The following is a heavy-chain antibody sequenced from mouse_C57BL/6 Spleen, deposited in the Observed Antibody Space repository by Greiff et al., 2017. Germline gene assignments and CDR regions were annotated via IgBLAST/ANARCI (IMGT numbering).Heavy chain of an antibody. J-gene: IGHJ2*01. Sequence: VKLMESGPELVKPGASVKISCKASGYAFSSSWMNWVKQRPGKGLEWIGRIYPGDGDTNYNGKFKGKAPLTADKSSSTAYMQLSSLTSEDSAVYFCARSRDYCGSKGDYFDYWGQGTTLTVSS. V-gene: IGHV1-82*01. CDR2: IYPGDGDT. D-gene: IGHD1-1*01. CDR1: GYAFSSSW. CDR3: ARSRDYCGSKGDYFDY.